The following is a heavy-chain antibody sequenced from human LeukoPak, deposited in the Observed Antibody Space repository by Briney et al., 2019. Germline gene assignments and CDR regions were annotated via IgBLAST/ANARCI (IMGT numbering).Heavy chain of an antibody. V-gene: IGHV4-59*08. Sequence: TSETLSLTCTVSGGSISSYYWSWIRQPPGKGLKWIGYIYYSGSTNYNPSLKSRVTISVDTSKTQFSLKLSSVTAADTAVYYCARLGSARWFDYWGQGTLVTVSS. CDR1: GGSISSYY. D-gene: IGHD6-6*01. CDR3: ARLGSARWFDY. J-gene: IGHJ4*02. CDR2: IYYSGST.